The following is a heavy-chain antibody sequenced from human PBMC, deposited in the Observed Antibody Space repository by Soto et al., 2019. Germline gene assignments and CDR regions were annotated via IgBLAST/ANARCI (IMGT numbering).Heavy chain of an antibody. J-gene: IGHJ6*02. CDR1: GFTFSNAW. CDR3: TTDDDFRIAVAGTDYDGMDV. CDR2: IKSKTDGGTT. D-gene: IGHD6-19*01. Sequence: EVQLVESGGGLVKPGGSLRLSCAASGFTFSNAWMNWVRQAPGKGLEWVGRIKSKTDGGTTDYAAPVKGRFTISRDDSKNTLYLQMKSLKTEDTAVYYCTTDDDFRIAVAGTDYDGMDVWGQGTTVTVSS. V-gene: IGHV3-15*07.